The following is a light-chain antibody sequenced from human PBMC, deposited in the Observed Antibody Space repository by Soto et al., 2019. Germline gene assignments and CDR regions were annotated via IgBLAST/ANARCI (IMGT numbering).Light chain of an antibody. CDR3: CSYAGNNIFV. V-gene: IGLV2-8*01. Sequence: QSALTQPPSASGSPGQSVTISCTGTSSDVGGYNSVSWYQQHPGKAPKLLIYEVSKRPSGVPDRFSGSKSGNTASMTISGLQAEDEANYYCCSYAGNNIFVFGTGTKVTVL. J-gene: IGLJ1*01. CDR1: SSDVGGYNS. CDR2: EVS.